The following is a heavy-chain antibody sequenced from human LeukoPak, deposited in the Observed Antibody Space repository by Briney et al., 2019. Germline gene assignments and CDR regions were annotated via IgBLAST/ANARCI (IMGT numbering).Heavy chain of an antibody. Sequence: GGSLRLPCGASGFTFRSYAMSWVRQAPGKGLEWVSIIISGGGTTYYAESVKGRFTISRDNSKSTLYLQMSSLRAEDTAVYYCAKAGGGNWGLYYFDYWGQGTVVTVS. J-gene: IGHJ4*02. CDR2: IISGGGTT. D-gene: IGHD3-16*01. CDR1: GFTFRSYA. CDR3: AKAGGGNWGLYYFDY. V-gene: IGHV3-23*01.